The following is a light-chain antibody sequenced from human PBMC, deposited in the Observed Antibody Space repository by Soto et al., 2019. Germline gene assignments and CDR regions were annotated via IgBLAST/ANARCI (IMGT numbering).Light chain of an antibody. CDR3: SSFTRIVGL. CDR1: VSEVAGYTY. J-gene: IGLJ2*01. Sequence: QSVLTQPASVSGSPGQTITISCTGAVSEVAGYTYVSWYQQHPGKGPEVIIYDVSNRPLGVSNRFSGSKSGTTASLTISGLQAEDEADYYCSSFTRIVGLFGGGTKVTVL. V-gene: IGLV2-14*03. CDR2: DVS.